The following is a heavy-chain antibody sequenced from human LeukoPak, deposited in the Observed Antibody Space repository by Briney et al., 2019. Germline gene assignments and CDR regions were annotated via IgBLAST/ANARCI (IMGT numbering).Heavy chain of an antibody. CDR3: AKSANSTGKLWFHP. Sequence: PGGSLRLSCAASGFTFSSYSMTWVRQAPGTGLEWVSAISGGGGGTYYADSVKGRFTISRDNSKNTLYLQMNSLRAEDTAVYYCAKSANSTGKLWFHPWGQGTLV. V-gene: IGHV3-23*01. CDR2: ISGGGGGT. J-gene: IGHJ5*02. D-gene: IGHD3-10*01. CDR1: GFTFSSYS.